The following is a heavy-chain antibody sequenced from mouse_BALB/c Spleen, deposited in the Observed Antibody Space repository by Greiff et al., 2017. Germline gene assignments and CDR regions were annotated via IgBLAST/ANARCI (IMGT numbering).Heavy chain of an antibody. J-gene: IGHJ3*01. Sequence: EVKLVESGGGLVKPGGSLKLSCAASGFTFSSYTMSWVRQTPEKRLEWVATISSGGSYTYYPDSVKGRFTISRDNAKNTLYLQMSNLKSEDTAMYYCTRGFAYWGQGTLVTVSA. CDR1: GFTFSSYT. V-gene: IGHV5-6-4*01. CDR2: ISSGGSYT. CDR3: TRGFAY.